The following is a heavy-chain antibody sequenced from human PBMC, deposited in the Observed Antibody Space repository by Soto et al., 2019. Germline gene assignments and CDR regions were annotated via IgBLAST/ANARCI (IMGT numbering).Heavy chain of an antibody. CDR2: IYSGDSDT. Sequence: GESLKISCKGSGYSFSNYWIGWVRQMPGKGLEWMGLIYSGDSDTRYSPSFQGQVTISADKSINTAYLQWSSLKASDTAIYYCARQGHYGSGKYYYYTMDVWGQGTTVTVSS. CDR1: GYSFSNYW. D-gene: IGHD3-10*01. CDR3: ARQGHYGSGKYYYYTMDV. V-gene: IGHV5-51*01. J-gene: IGHJ6*02.